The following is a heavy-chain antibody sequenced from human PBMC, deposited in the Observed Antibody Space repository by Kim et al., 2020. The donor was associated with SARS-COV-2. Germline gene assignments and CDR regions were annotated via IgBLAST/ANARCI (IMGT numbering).Heavy chain of an antibody. CDR2: ISWNSGNI. J-gene: IGHJ4*01. CDR1: GFTFGDHV. D-gene: IGHD3-10*01. Sequence: GGSLRLSCAASGFTFGDHVMHWVRQAPGKGLEWVSGISWNSGNIGYADSVKGRFTISRDNAKNSLYLQMNSLRAEDTAFYYCAKDPLWFGELLRGYYFD. CDR3: AKDPLWFGELLRGYYFD. V-gene: IGHV3-9*01.